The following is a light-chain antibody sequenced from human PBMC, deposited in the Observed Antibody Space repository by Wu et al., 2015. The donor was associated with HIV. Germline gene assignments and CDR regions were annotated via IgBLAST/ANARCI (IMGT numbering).Light chain of an antibody. CDR2: SAS. Sequence: DIQMTQSPSSLSASVGDRVTITCRASQSISRFLNWYQQKPGEAPNLLIYSASTVQSGVPSRFSGSGSGTDFTLTISSLQPEDFAIYYCQKYNTAPWTFGQGTKVEMK. CDR3: QKYNTAPWT. J-gene: IGKJ1*01. CDR1: QSISRF. V-gene: IGKV1-39*01.